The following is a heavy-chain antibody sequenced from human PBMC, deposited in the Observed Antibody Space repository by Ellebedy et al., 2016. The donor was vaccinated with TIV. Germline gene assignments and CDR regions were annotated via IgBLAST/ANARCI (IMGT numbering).Heavy chain of an antibody. CDR2: ISYSGLT. V-gene: IGHV4-39*07. J-gene: IGHJ5*01. CDR3: AKYAAGNYGDS. D-gene: IGHD1-7*01. CDR1: GGSISSSNYY. Sequence: SETLSLXXSVSGGSISSSNYYWGWIRQPPGKGLEWIGCISYSGLTYYSPSLKSRVTIALDTSKNQISLTLTSETAADTAVYYCAKYAAGNYGDSWGQGTLLTVSS.